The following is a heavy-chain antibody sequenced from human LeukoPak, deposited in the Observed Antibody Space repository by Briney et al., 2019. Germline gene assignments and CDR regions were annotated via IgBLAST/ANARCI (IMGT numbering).Heavy chain of an antibody. V-gene: IGHV1-18*01. J-gene: IGHJ4*02. D-gene: IGHD4-23*01. CDR2: ISPFNGNT. Sequence: ASVNVSCKASSYTFTSHGISWVRQAPRQGLEWMGWISPFNGNTYYAQKLQGRVTMTTDTSTSTAYMELRSLRSDDTAVYYCARGVGGWKTGPFDYWGQGIQVTVSS. CDR1: SYTFTSHG. CDR3: ARGVGGWKTGPFDY.